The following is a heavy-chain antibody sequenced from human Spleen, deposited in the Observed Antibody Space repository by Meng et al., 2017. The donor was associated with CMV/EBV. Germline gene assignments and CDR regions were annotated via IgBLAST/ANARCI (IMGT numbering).Heavy chain of an antibody. CDR2: SYYSGST. V-gene: IGHV4-39*07. D-gene: IGHD6-13*01. J-gene: IGHJ5*02. CDR1: GDSMNSRTHY. Sequence: GDSMNSRTHYWGWIRQAPGKGLEWIGNSYYSGSTYYIPSLQSRVTISLDTSKKQFSLKLTSVTAADTAVYYCARKVSVAGYENWFDPWGQGTLVTVSS. CDR3: ARKVSVAGYENWFDP.